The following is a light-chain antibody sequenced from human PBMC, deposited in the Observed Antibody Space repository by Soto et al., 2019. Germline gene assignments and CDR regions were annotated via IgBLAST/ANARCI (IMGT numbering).Light chain of an antibody. Sequence: QPVLTQSSSASASLGSSVKLTCTLSRWHSSYIIAWHQQQPGKAPRYLMKLEGSGSYNKGSGVPDRFSGSSSGADRYLTISNLQFEDEADYYCETWDFNTRVFGGGTKLTVL. J-gene: IGLJ3*02. CDR2: LEGSGSY. CDR1: RWHSSYI. CDR3: ETWDFNTRV. V-gene: IGLV4-60*02.